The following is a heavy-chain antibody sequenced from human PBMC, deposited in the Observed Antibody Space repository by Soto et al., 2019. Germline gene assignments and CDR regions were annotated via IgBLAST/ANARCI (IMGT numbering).Heavy chain of an antibody. CDR3: ARTYYYGSGSVS. Sequence: SETLSLTCTVSGGSISSSNWWSWIRQPPGKGLEWIGSIYYSGSTYYNPSLKSRVTISVDTSKNQFSLKLSSVTAADTAVYYCARTYYYGSGSVSLGQGTLVTVSS. J-gene: IGHJ5*02. CDR1: GGSISSSNW. D-gene: IGHD3-10*01. CDR2: IYYSGST. V-gene: IGHV4-39*01.